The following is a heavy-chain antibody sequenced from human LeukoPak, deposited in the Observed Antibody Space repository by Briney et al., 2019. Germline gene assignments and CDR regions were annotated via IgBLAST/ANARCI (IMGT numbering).Heavy chain of an antibody. CDR1: GFTFSSYG. Sequence: GGSLRLSCAASGFTFSSYGMHWVRQAPGKGLEWVAVIWYDGSNKYYADSVKGRFTISRDNSKNTLYLQMNSLRAEDTAVYYCARDAHPYCGGDCYSNFFDYWGQGTLVTVSS. V-gene: IGHV3-33*01. CDR3: ARDAHPYCGGDCYSNFFDY. J-gene: IGHJ4*02. CDR2: IWYDGSNK. D-gene: IGHD2-21*02.